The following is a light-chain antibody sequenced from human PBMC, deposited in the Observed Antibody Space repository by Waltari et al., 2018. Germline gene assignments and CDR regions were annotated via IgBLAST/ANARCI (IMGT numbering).Light chain of an antibody. J-gene: IGLJ2*01. Sequence: QSALTQPASVSGSPGQSITISCTGTSIDSNYVSWYQQRPGKDPQVMFYDVTDRPSGVSNRFSGSKSGNTASLTISGLQAEDEADYYCSSWTDSDALKLLFGGGTKLTVL. CDR3: SSWTDSDALKLL. CDR1: SIDSNY. V-gene: IGLV2-14*03. CDR2: DVT.